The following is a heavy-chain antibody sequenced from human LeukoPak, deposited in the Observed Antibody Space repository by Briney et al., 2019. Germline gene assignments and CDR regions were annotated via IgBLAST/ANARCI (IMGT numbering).Heavy chain of an antibody. CDR2: IYYSGST. CDR3: ARGWGYFDY. D-gene: IGHD3-16*01. CDR1: GGSISSYY. J-gene: IGHJ4*02. Sequence: SETLSLTCTVSGGSISSYYWSWIRQPPGKGLEWIGYIYYSGSTNYNPSLKSRVTISVDTSKNQFSLKLSSVTAADTAVYYCARGWGYFDYWGQGTLVTVSS. V-gene: IGHV4-59*08.